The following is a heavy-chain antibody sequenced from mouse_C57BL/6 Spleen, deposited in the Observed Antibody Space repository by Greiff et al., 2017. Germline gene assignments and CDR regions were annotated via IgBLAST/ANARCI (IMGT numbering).Heavy chain of an antibody. CDR3: ARGGNYRDTYPFAY. J-gene: IGHJ3*01. CDR1: GFTFSDYG. Sequence: EVKLVESGGGLVKPGGSLKLSCAASGFTFSDYGMHWVRQAPEKGLEWVAYISSGSSTIYYADTVKGRFTISRDNAKNTLFLQMTSLRSEDTAMYYCARGGNYRDTYPFAYWGQGTLVTVSA. CDR2: ISSGSSTI. V-gene: IGHV5-17*01. D-gene: IGHD5-1-1*01.